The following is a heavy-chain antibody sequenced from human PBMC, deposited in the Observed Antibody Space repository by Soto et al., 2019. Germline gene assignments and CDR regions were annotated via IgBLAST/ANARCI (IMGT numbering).Heavy chain of an antibody. Sequence: GASVKVSCKASGYTFTSYAMHWVRQAPGQRLEWMGWINAGNGNTKYSQKFQGRVTITRDTSASTAYMELSSLRSEDTAVYYCARGMIDCSGGSCYSHPTPTNWFDPWGQGTLVTVSS. D-gene: IGHD2-15*01. J-gene: IGHJ5*02. CDR2: INAGNGNT. CDR3: ARGMIDCSGGSCYSHPTPTNWFDP. V-gene: IGHV1-3*01. CDR1: GYTFTSYA.